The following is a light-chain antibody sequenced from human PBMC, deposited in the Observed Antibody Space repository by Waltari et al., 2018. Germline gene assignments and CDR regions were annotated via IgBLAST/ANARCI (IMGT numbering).Light chain of an antibody. CDR3: AIWDDNLNGPV. CDR1: TSNFETTP. Sequence: QSVLTQPPSASGAPGQRVAISCSKSTSNFETTPLTWYQQLPGAAPRLLIYSDNQRPPGVPDRFSGSRSGTSGSLAISGLQSEDEGTYHCAIWDDNLNGPVFGGGTKVTVL. CDR2: SDN. J-gene: IGLJ3*02. V-gene: IGLV1-44*01.